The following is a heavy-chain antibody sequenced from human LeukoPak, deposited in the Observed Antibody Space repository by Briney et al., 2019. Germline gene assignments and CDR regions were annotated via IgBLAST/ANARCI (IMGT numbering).Heavy chain of an antibody. CDR1: GFTFSNHW. J-gene: IGHJ4*02. CDR2: IYSGGTT. V-gene: IGHV3-53*01. CDR3: VRGQITLTL. D-gene: IGHD3-22*01. Sequence: GGSLRLSCAASGFTFSNHWMHWVRQAPGKGLVWVSVIYSGGTTYYADSVKGRFTISRDNSKNTLYLQMNSLRAEDTAVYYCVRGQITLTLWGQGTLVTVSS.